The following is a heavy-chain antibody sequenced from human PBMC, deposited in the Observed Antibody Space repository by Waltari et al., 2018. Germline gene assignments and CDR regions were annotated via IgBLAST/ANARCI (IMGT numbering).Heavy chain of an antibody. Sequence: EVQLLESGGGLVQPGGSLSLSCAASGFTFSSYAMSWVRQAPGKGLEGVSAISGSGGSTYYADSVKGRFTISRDNSKNTMYLQMNSLRAEDTAVYYCAKLREETDLDYWGQGTLVTVSS. V-gene: IGHV3-23*01. CDR1: GFTFSSYA. CDR2: ISGSGGST. CDR3: AKLREETDLDY. D-gene: IGHD1-26*01. J-gene: IGHJ4*02.